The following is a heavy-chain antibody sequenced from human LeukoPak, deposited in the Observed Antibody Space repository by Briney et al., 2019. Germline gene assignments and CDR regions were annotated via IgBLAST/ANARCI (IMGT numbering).Heavy chain of an antibody. V-gene: IGHV4-34*01. Sequence: SETLSLTCAVYGRAFSGYYWTWIRQTPGKGLEWIGEINHSGITDYNPSLRSRVTISVDTSKNQFSLKLSSVTAADTAIYYCARAVIVVAAATQRNWFDPWGQGTLVTVSS. D-gene: IGHD2-15*01. J-gene: IGHJ5*02. CDR2: INHSGIT. CDR3: ARAVIVVAAATQRNWFDP. CDR1: GRAFSGYY.